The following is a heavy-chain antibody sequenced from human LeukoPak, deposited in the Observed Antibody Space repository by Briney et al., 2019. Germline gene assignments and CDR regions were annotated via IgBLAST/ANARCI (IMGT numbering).Heavy chain of an antibody. CDR3: ARGNAN. Sequence: PSETLSLTCTVSGCSINSYYWSWIRQPPGKGLEWIGYISYSGNTNYNPSLKSRVTISLDTSKKQFFLKLSSVTAADTAMYYCARGNANWGQGTLVTVSS. V-gene: IGHV4-59*01. J-gene: IGHJ4*02. CDR2: ISYSGNT. CDR1: GCSINSYY.